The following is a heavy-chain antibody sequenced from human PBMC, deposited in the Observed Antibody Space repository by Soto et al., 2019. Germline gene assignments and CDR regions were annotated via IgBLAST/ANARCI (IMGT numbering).Heavy chain of an antibody. Sequence: QVQLVQSGAEVKKPGSSVKVSCKASGGTFSSYAISWVRQAPGQGLEWMGGIIPIFGTANYAQKFQGRVTITADESTSTAYMERSSLRSEDTAVYYCARGMVGAIYYYYYGMDVWGQGTTVTVSS. CDR2: IIPIFGTA. J-gene: IGHJ6*02. D-gene: IGHD1-26*01. V-gene: IGHV1-69*01. CDR3: ARGMVGAIYYYYYGMDV. CDR1: GGTFSSYA.